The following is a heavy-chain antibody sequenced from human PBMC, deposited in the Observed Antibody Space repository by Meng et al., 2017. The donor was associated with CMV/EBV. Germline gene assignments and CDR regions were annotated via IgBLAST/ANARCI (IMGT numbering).Heavy chain of an antibody. CDR1: GGSISSSNYF. CDR2: IYYSGST. Sequence: GSLRLSCSVSGGSISSSNYFWGWIRQPPGKGLEWIGNIYYSGSTYYNPSLKSRVIMSVDTSKNQFSLKSFSVTAADTAVYYCARSFDRNYYYYGIDVWGQGTTVTVSS. CDR3: ARSFDRNYYYYGIDV. D-gene: IGHD1-26*01. V-gene: IGHV4-39*07. J-gene: IGHJ6*02.